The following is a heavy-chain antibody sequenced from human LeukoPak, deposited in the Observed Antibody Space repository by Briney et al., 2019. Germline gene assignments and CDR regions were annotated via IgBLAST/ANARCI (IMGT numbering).Heavy chain of an antibody. CDR2: ISPDGNYI. CDR1: GFTFSNFA. J-gene: IGHJ4*02. V-gene: IGHV3-23*01. CDR3: AKDIGYYDFWSGYPSGGFDY. Sequence: GGSLRLSCAASGFTFSNFAMSWVRQTPGTGLAWFSAISPDGNYIYYADSVKGRFTISRDNSKNTLHLQMNSLRAEDTAVYYCAKDIGYYDFWSGYPSGGFDYWGQGTLVTVSS. D-gene: IGHD3-3*01.